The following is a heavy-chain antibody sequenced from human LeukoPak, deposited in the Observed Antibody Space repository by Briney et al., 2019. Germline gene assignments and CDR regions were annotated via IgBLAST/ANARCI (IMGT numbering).Heavy chain of an antibody. CDR2: IYHSGST. CDR3: VRHHKYCSSTSCYKVGDPTDAFAI. Sequence: PSETLSLTCTASGYSISSGYYWGWIRQPPGKGLEWIGSIYHSGSTYYNPSLKSRVTISVDTSKNQFSLKLTSVTAADTAVYYCVRHHKYCSSTSCYKVGDPTDAFAIWGLGTMVIVSS. J-gene: IGHJ3*02. D-gene: IGHD2-2*01. CDR1: GYSISSGYY. V-gene: IGHV4-38-2*02.